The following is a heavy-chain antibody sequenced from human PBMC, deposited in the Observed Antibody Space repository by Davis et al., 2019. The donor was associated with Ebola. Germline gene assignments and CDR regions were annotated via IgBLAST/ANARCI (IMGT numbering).Heavy chain of an antibody. Sequence: GESLKISCSASGFTFSSYAMHWVRQAPGKGLEYVSAISSNGGSTYYADSVKGRFTISRDNSKNTLYLQMNSLRAEDTALYYCAKDITHTVHYGMDVWGQGTTVTVSS. CDR1: GFTFSSYA. V-gene: IGHV3-64*04. J-gene: IGHJ6*02. CDR2: ISSNGGST. D-gene: IGHD1-14*01. CDR3: AKDITHTVHYGMDV.